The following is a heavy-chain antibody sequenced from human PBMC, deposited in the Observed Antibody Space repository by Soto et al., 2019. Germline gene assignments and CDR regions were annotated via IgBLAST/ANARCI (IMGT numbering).Heavy chain of an antibody. CDR3: ARDDILTGYYVVYAFDI. D-gene: IGHD3-9*01. CDR2: ISSSSSYI. J-gene: IGHJ3*02. Sequence: PGGSLRLSCAASGFTFSSYSMNWVRQAPGKGLEWVSSISSSSSYIYYADSVKGRFTISRDNAKNSLYLQMNSLRAEDTAVYYCARDDILTGYYVVYAFDIWGQGTMVTVSS. V-gene: IGHV3-21*01. CDR1: GFTFSSYS.